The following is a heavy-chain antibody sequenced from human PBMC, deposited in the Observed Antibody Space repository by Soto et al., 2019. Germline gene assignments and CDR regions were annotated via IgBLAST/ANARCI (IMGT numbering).Heavy chain of an antibody. J-gene: IGHJ5*02. CDR2: FYPGDSDT. CDR3: GRHGAAGYGGYDSPFDP. D-gene: IGHD5-12*01. V-gene: IGHV5-51*01. Sequence: GESLKISCKGSGYNFGDYWIGWVRQMPGKGLELMGSFYPGDSDTRYSPSFQGQVTMSGDKSISTAYLHWGSLKASDTAIYYCGRHGAAGYGGYDSPFDPWGQGTLVTVSS. CDR1: GYNFGDYW.